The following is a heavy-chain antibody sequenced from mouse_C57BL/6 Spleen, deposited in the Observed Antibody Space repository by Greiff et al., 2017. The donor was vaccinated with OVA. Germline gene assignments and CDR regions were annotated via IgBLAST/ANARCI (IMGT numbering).Heavy chain of an antibody. CDR3: ARWDGYYFDY. CDR1: GYTFTSYW. D-gene: IGHD2-3*01. Sequence: QVQLQQSGAELAKPGASVKLSCKASGYTFTSYWMHWVKQRPGQGLEWIGYINPSSGYTKYNQKFKDKATLTADKAYSTAYMQLSSLTYEDSAVYYCARWDGYYFDYWGQGTTLTVSS. V-gene: IGHV1-7*01. CDR2: INPSSGYT. J-gene: IGHJ2*01.